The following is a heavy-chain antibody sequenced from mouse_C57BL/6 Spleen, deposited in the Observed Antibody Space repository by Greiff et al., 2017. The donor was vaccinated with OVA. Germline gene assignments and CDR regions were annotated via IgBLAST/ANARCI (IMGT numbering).Heavy chain of an antibody. CDR2: INPSTGGT. Sequence: VQLKESGPELVKPGASVKISCKASGYSFTGYYMNWVKQSPEKSLEWIGEINPSTGGTTYNQKFKAKATLTVDKSSSTAYMQLKSLTSEDSAVYYCARNGGYGYDSWFAYWGQGTLVTVSA. V-gene: IGHV1-42*01. D-gene: IGHD2-2*01. J-gene: IGHJ3*01. CDR3: ARNGGYGYDSWFAY. CDR1: GYSFTGYY.